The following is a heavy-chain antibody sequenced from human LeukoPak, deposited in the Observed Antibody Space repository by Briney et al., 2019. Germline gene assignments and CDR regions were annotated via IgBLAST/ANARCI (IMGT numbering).Heavy chain of an antibody. CDR3: AKFKGHYYYDSSGFCDN. Sequence: GGSLRLSCAASGFTFRNFAMGWVRQSPGKGLEWVSVISAGDGDNPYYADSVKGRFSISRDNSNYTLHLQMNSLRVEDTAVLYCAKFKGHYYYDSSGFCDNWGQGTLVTVSS. V-gene: IGHV3-23*01. D-gene: IGHD3-22*01. CDR1: GFTFRNFA. J-gene: IGHJ4*02. CDR2: ISAGDGDNP.